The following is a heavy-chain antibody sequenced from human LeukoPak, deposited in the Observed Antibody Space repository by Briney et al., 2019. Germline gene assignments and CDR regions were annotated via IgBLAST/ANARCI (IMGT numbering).Heavy chain of an antibody. CDR1: GGSISSSSFY. CDR3: ARSSGSVYAPFDY. V-gene: IGHV4-39*01. CDR2: IFYAGST. J-gene: IGHJ4*02. Sequence: SETLSLTCTVSGGSISSSSFYWGWIRQPPGKGLEWIGNIFYAGSTYYNPSLKSRVTMSVDTSKNRFSLKLTSVTAADTAVYYCARSSGSVYAPFDYWGQGTRVTVSS. D-gene: IGHD3-22*01.